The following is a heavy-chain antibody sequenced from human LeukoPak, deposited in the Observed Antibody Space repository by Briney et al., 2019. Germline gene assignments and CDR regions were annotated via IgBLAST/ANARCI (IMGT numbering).Heavy chain of an antibody. CDR2: IYTSGSA. V-gene: IGHV4-4*07. J-gene: IGHJ4*02. CDR3: ARDAGWLIDY. CDR1: GGSISNYY. Sequence: SETLSLTCTVSGGSISNYYWSWIRQPAGKGLEWIGRIYTSGSANYNPSLKSRVTMSVDTSKNQISLKLSSVTAADTAVYCCARDAGWLIDYWGQGILVTVSS. D-gene: IGHD3-16*01.